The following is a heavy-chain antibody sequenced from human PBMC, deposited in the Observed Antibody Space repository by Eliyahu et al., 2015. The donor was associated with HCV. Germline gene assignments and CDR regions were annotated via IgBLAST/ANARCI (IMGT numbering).Heavy chain of an antibody. CDR2: ISGSGTTI. Sequence: QVQLVESGGGLVKPGRSLXLSCXASGFTFSDYFMSWIRQAPRKXLEWVSYISGSGTTIYYADSVKGRFTISRDNGKNLLYLQMNSLRAEDTAVYYCARVPMGGSPSGSFDDWGQGTLVTVSS. J-gene: IGHJ4*02. CDR3: ARVPMGGSPSGSFDD. D-gene: IGHD1-26*01. V-gene: IGHV3-11*01. CDR1: GFTFSDYF.